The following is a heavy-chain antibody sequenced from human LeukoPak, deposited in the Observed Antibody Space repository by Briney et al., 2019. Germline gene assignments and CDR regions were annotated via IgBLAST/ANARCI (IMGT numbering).Heavy chain of an antibody. D-gene: IGHD6-19*01. V-gene: IGHV3-49*04. CDR3: AKVLDRSVWSLGR. CDR2: IRSKTYGGTT. J-gene: IGHJ4*02. CDR1: GFSFGDYC. Sequence: PGGSLRLSCTASGFSFGDYCMSWVRQAPGRGLEWVGFIRSKTYGGTTQYAASVQGRFTISRDDSKSIAYLQMDSLRAEDTAVYYCAKVLDRSVWSLGRWGQGTLVTVSS.